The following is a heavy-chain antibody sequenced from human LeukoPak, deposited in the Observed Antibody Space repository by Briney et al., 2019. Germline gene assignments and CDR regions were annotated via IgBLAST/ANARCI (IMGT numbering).Heavy chain of an antibody. CDR3: ARIRDGYNDAYDI. CDR2: INPSGGST. D-gene: IGHD5-24*01. Sequence: ASVKVSCKASGYTFTSYYMHWVRQAPGQGLEWMGIINPSGGSTSYAQKFQGKVTLTRDTSTSTVYMELSSLRSEDTAIYYCARIRDGYNDAYDIWGQGTVVTVPS. V-gene: IGHV1-46*01. CDR1: GYTFTSYY. J-gene: IGHJ3*02.